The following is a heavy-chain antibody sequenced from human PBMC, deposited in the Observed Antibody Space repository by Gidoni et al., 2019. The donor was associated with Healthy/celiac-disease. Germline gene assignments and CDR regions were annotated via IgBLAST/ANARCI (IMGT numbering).Heavy chain of an antibody. D-gene: IGHD6-13*01. CDR2: IYYSGST. Sequence: QLQLQESGPGLVKPSETLSLTCTVSGGSISSSSYYWGWIRQPPGKGLELIGSIYYSGSTYYNPSLKSRVTISVDTSKNQFSLKLSSVTAADTAVYYCARQGRYSSSSFRFDPWGQGTLVTVSS. J-gene: IGHJ5*02. CDR1: GGSISSSSYY. CDR3: ARQGRYSSSSFRFDP. V-gene: IGHV4-39*01.